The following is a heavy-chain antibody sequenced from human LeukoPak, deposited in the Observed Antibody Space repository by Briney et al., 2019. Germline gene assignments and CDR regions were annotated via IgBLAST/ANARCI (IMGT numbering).Heavy chain of an antibody. CDR1: GGSFSGYY. CDR2: INHSGST. J-gene: IGHJ4*02. Sequence: SETLSLTCAVYGGSFSGYYWSWIRQPPGKGLEWIGEINHSGSTNYNPSLKSRVTISVDTPKNQFSLKLSSVTAADTAVYYCARGHGIAVAGTGDSSFFDYWGQGTLVTVSS. D-gene: IGHD6-19*01. CDR3: ARGHGIAVAGTGDSSFFDY. V-gene: IGHV4-34*01.